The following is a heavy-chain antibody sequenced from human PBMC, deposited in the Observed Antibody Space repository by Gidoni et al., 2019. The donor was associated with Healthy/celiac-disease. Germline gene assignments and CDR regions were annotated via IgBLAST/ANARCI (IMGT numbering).Heavy chain of an antibody. CDR2: IWYDGSNK. V-gene: IGHV3-33*01. CDR3: ARDKPPPRYDFWSGYPGDNWFDP. J-gene: IGHJ5*02. Sequence: QVQLVESGGGVVQPGRSLRLSCAASGFTFRSYGMPWVRQAPGKGLEWVAVIWYDGSNKYYADSVKGRFTISRDNSKNTLYLQMNSLRAEDTAVYYCARDKPPPRYDFWSGYPGDNWFDPWGQGTLVTVSS. D-gene: IGHD3-3*01. CDR1: GFTFRSYG.